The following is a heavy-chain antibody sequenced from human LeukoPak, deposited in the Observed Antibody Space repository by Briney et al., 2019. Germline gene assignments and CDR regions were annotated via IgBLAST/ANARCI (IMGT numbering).Heavy chain of an antibody. CDR2: INPNSGGT. J-gene: IGHJ3*02. Sequence: GASVKVSCKASGYTFTGYYMHWVRQAPGQGLEWMGWINPNSGGTNYAQKFQGRVTMTRDTSISTAYMELSRLRSDDTAVYYCARDRGIWFGEFGAYDAFDIWGQGTMVTVSS. CDR3: ARDRGIWFGEFGAYDAFDI. V-gene: IGHV1-2*02. D-gene: IGHD3-10*01. CDR1: GYTFTGYY.